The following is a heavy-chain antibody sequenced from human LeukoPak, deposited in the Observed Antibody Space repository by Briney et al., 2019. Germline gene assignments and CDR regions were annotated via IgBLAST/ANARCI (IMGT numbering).Heavy chain of an antibody. V-gene: IGHV3-43*01. CDR1: GFTFDDYT. J-gene: IGHJ6*03. CDR2: ISWDGGNT. Sequence: GGSLRLSCAASGFTFDDYTMHWARQAPGKGLEWVSLISWDGGNTYYADSVKGRFTISRDNSKNSLYLQMNSLRAEDTALYYCAKDRERGYSYGSPYMDVWGKGTTVTVSS. D-gene: IGHD5-18*01. CDR3: AKDRERGYSYGSPYMDV.